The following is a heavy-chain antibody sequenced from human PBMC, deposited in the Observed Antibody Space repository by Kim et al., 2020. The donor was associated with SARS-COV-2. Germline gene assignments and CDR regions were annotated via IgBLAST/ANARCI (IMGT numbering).Heavy chain of an antibody. CDR3: ARETQQLGFDY. J-gene: IGHJ4*02. CDR1: GYTFSGYY. V-gene: IGHV1-2*06. CDR2: INPNSGNT. D-gene: IGHD6-13*01. Sequence: ASVKVSCKASGYTFSGYYMHCVRQAPGQGLEWIGRINPNSGNTNYAQKFQGRVTMTRDTSIITAYMELSSLRSDDTAVYYCARETQQLGFDYWGQGTLVTVSS.